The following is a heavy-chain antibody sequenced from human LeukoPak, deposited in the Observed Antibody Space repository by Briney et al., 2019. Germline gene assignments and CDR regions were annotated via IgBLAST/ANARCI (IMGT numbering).Heavy chain of an antibody. CDR1: GGSISSSSYY. D-gene: IGHD6-19*01. CDR2: IYYSGST. Sequence: KTSETLSLTCTVSGGSISSSSYYWGWIRQPPGKGLEWIGSIYYSGSTYYNPSLKSRVTISVDTSKNQFSLKLSSVTAADTAVYYCAKGSGWYGHAFDIWGQGTMITVSS. CDR3: AKGSGWYGHAFDI. V-gene: IGHV4-39*07. J-gene: IGHJ3*02.